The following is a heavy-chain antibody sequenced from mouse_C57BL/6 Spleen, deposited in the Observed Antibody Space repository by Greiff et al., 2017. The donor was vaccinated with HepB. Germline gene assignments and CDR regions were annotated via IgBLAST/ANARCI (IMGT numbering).Heavy chain of an antibody. CDR3: TRDLDSSGYPY. CDR2: ISSGGDYI. CDR1: GFTFSSYA. J-gene: IGHJ3*01. D-gene: IGHD3-2*02. V-gene: IGHV5-9-1*02. Sequence: DVQLVESGEGLVKPGGSLKLSCAASGFTFSSYAMSWVRQTPEKRLEWVAYISSGGDYIYYADTVKGRFTISRDNARNTLYLQMSSLKSEDTAMYYCTRDLDSSGYPYWGQGTLVTVSA.